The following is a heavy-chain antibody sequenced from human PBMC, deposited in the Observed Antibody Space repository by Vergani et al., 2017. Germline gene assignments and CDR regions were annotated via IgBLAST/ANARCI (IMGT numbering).Heavy chain of an antibody. CDR1: GFTVSTYS. V-gene: IGHV3-21*02. D-gene: IGHD1-7*01. CDR3: AGVKNLVGVSAGNFEGVDV. J-gene: IGHJ6*02. CDR2: INSGSKEI. Sequence: EVQLVESGGGLVKPGGSLSLSCVASGFTVSTYSMNWVRQAPGKGLEWVSSINSGSKEINYADSVRGRFTISIDNAKNPVSLQMNSLRAEDTGEYYCAGVKNLVGVSAGNFEGVDVWGQGTTGTVSS.